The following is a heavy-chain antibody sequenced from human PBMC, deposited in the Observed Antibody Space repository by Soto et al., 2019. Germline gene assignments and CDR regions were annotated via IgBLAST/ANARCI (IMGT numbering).Heavy chain of an antibody. CDR1: EYSFTSYW. CDR2: IDPSDSYT. J-gene: IGHJ4*02. Sequence: GESLKISREGSEYSFTSYWISWVRQMPGKGLEWMGRIDPSDSYTTYSPSFQGHVTISADKSISTAYLQWSSLKASDTAMYYCARASYCGGDCYKNPFDYWGQGTLVTSPQ. CDR3: ARASYCGGDCYKNPFDY. V-gene: IGHV5-10-1*01. D-gene: IGHD2-21*02.